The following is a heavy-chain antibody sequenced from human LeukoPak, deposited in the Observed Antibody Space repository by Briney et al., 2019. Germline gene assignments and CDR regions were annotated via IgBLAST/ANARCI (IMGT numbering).Heavy chain of an antibody. CDR2: IYHSGST. V-gene: IGHV4-30-2*01. Sequence: SQTLSLTCAVSGGSISSGGYSWSWIRQPPGKGLEWIGYIYHSGSTYYNPSLKSRVTISVDRSKNQFSLKLSSVTAADTAAYYCARAHDYGDYGLFDPWGQGTLVTVSS. CDR3: ARAHDYGDYGLFDP. J-gene: IGHJ5*02. CDR1: GGSISSGGYS. D-gene: IGHD4-17*01.